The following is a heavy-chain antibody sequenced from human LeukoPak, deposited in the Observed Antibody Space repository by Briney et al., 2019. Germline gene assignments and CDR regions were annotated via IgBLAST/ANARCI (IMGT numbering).Heavy chain of an antibody. J-gene: IGHJ3*02. D-gene: IGHD1-26*01. CDR1: GFTFSGSA. V-gene: IGHV3-73*01. CDR3: ARVGDSGSYFDAFDI. CDR2: IRSKANSYAT. Sequence: GGSLRLSCAASGFTFSGSAMHWVRQASGKGLEWVGRIRSKANSYATAYAASVKGRFTISRDDSKNTAYLQMNSLRAEDTAVYYCARVGDSGSYFDAFDIWGQGTMVTVSS.